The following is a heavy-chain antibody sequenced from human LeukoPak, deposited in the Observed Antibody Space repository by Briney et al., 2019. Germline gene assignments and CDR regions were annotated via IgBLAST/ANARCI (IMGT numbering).Heavy chain of an antibody. CDR1: GYSISSGYY. CDR2: IYHSGST. D-gene: IGHD3-10*01. V-gene: IGHV4-38-2*02. J-gene: IGHJ4*02. Sequence: SETLSLTCTVSGYSISSGYYWGWIRQPPGKGLEWIGSIYHSGSTYYNPSLKSRVTISVDTSKNQFSLKLSSVTAADTAVYYCATPLSGDWNRIRGGPGYWGQGTLVTVSS. CDR3: ATPLSGDWNRIRGGPGY.